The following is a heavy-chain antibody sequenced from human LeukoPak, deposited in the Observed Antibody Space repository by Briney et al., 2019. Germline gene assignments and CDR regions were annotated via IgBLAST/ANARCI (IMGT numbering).Heavy chain of an antibody. CDR1: GFTFSSYS. J-gene: IGHJ6*04. D-gene: IGHD3-3*02. CDR3: ARCSDSISQVDV. V-gene: IGHV3-21*01. Sequence: GGSLRLPCAASGFTFSSYSMNWVRQAPGKGLEWVASISSSGSYIYYADSVKGRFTISRDNAKNSLYLQMNSLRAEDTAVYYCARCSDSISQVDVWGKGTTVTVSS. CDR2: ISSSGSYI.